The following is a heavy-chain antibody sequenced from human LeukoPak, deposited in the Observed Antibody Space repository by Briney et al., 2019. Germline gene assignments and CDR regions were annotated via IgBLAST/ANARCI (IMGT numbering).Heavy chain of an antibody. V-gene: IGHV1-69-2*01. CDR2: VDPEDGET. J-gene: IGHJ4*02. D-gene: IGHD6-13*01. CDR3: ATGGIAAAGQLDY. Sequence: ATVKISCKVSGYTFTDYCMHWVQQAPGKGLEWMGLVDPEDGETIYAEKFQGRVTITADTSTDTAYMELSSLRSEDTAVYYCATGGIAAAGQLDYWGQGPWSPSPQ. CDR1: GYTFTDYC.